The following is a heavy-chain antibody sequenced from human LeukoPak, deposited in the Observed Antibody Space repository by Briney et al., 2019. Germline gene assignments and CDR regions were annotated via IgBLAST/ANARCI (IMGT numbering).Heavy chain of an antibody. V-gene: IGHV4-59*01. CDR3: ARDDSPYYYYYYMDV. CDR2: IYYSGST. D-gene: IGHD2-21*01. Sequence: SETLSPTCTVSGGSISSYYWSWIRQPPGKGLEWIGYIYYSGSTNYNPSLKSRVTISVDTSKNQFSLKLSSVTAADTAVYYCARDDSPYYYYYYMDVWGKGTTVTVSS. J-gene: IGHJ6*03. CDR1: GGSISSYY.